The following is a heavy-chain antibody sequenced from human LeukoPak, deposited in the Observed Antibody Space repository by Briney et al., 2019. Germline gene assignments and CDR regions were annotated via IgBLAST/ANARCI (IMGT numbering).Heavy chain of an antibody. CDR1: GGSISSSSYY. V-gene: IGHV4-39*07. CDR2: IYYSGST. J-gene: IGHJ3*02. CDR3: ARDRGLDIDSSAPFDI. D-gene: IGHD3-22*01. Sequence: PSETLSLTCTVSGGSISSSSYYWGWIRQPPGKGLEWIGSIYYSGSTYYNPSLKSRVTISVDTSKNQFSLKLSSVTAADTAVYYCARDRGLDIDSSAPFDIWGQGTMVTVSS.